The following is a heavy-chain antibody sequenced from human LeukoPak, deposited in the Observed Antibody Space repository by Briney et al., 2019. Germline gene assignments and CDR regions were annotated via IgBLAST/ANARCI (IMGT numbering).Heavy chain of an antibody. CDR1: GHSTTRGYY. CDR2: FFPSEKS. Sequence: SETLSLTCGISGHSTTRGYYWAWFRPSPGKGPEWIATFFPSEKSFYNASLESRVIMSLDTSTSQFSLNLTSVTAADTAVYYCARVLPVPYLLDSWGQGTHVTVSS. J-gene: IGHJ4*02. CDR3: ARVLPVPYLLDS. D-gene: IGHD3-10*02. V-gene: IGHV4-38-2*01.